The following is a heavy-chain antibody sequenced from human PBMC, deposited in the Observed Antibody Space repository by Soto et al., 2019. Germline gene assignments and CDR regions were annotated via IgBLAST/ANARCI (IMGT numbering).Heavy chain of an antibody. CDR1: GFTFRSYG. J-gene: IGHJ4*02. CDR2: IWYDGSNK. CDR3: AKDGEVLGSLYYFDY. D-gene: IGHD3-10*01. Sequence: QVQLVESGGGVVQPGRSLRLSCTASGFTFRSYGMHWVRQAPGKGLEWVAVIWYDGSNKYYADSVKGRFTISRDNSKNTLYLQMNSLRAEHTAMSFCAKDGEVLGSLYYFDYWGQGTLVAVSS. V-gene: IGHV3-33*06.